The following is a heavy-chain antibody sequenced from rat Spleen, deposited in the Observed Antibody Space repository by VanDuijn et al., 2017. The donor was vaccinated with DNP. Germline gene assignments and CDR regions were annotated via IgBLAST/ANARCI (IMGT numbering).Heavy chain of an antibody. Sequence: EVQLVESGGGLVQPGRSLKLSCAASGFTFSAYYMAWVRQAPAKGLEWVAYIGSPAYAPYYADSVKGRFTIPRDNAKRTLYLQMDSLRSEDTATYYCTTGEYRYTLPDYWGQGVMVTVSS. D-gene: IGHD1-5*01. CDR1: GFTFSAYY. V-gene: IGHV5-27*01. J-gene: IGHJ2*01. CDR2: IGSPAYAP. CDR3: TTGEYRYTLPDY.